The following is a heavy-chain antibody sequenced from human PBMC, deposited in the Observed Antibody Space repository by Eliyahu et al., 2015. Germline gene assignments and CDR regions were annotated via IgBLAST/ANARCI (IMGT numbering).Heavy chain of an antibody. CDR2: ISSSGSTI. J-gene: IGHJ4*02. CDR3: ARDATDSSSWYFDY. CDR1: GFPFXSYS. D-gene: IGHD6-13*01. V-gene: IGHV3-48*01. Sequence: EVQLVESGGGLVQPGGSLRLSCAASGFPFXSYSMNWVRQAPGKGLGWVSYISSSGSTIYYADSVKGRFTISKDNAKNSLYLQMNSLRAGDTAVYYCARDATDSSSWYFDYWGQGTLVTVSS.